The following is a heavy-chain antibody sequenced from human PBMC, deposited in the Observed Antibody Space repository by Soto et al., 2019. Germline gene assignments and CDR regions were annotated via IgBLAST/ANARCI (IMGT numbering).Heavy chain of an antibody. CDR2: INPKSGGT. J-gene: IGHJ4*02. D-gene: IGHD6-6*01. CDR3: ARDFSSSADGFDY. V-gene: IGHV1-2*04. CDR1: GYSFTDYH. Sequence: ASVKVSCKASGYSFTDYHIHWVRQAPGQGLEWLGRINPKSGGTSTAQKFQGWVTMTRDRSISTVYMELTRLRSDDTAVYFCARDFSSSADGFDYWGQGTLVTVSS.